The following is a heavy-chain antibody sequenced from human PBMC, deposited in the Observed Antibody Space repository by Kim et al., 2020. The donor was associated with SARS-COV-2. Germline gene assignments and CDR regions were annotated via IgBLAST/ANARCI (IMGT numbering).Heavy chain of an antibody. V-gene: IGHV3-74*01. D-gene: IGHD6-19*01. CDR1: GFTFSSYW. Sequence: GGSLRLSCAASGFTFSSYWMHWVRQAPGKGLVWVSRINSDGSTTNYADSVKGRFTISRDNAKNTLYLQMNSLRAEDTAVYYCARRQFSSGWYYCDYWGQGPLDTVST. CDR2: INSDGSTT. CDR3: ARRQFSSGWYYCDY. J-gene: IGHJ4*02.